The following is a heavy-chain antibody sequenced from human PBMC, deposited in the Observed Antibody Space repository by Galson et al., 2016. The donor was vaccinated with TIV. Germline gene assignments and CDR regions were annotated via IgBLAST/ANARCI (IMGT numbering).Heavy chain of an antibody. V-gene: IGHV6-1*01. Sequence: CAISGDSVSSNSAWNWIRQSPSRGLEWLGRTYYRFKWYNDYALSVKSRITINPDTSKNQFSLQLNSMTHEDTAVYYCARDRTLPGYYYNGMDVWGQGTTVTVSS. J-gene: IGHJ6*02. CDR1: GDSVSSNSA. D-gene: IGHD1/OR15-1a*01. CDR3: ARDRTLPGYYYNGMDV. CDR2: TYYRFKWYN.